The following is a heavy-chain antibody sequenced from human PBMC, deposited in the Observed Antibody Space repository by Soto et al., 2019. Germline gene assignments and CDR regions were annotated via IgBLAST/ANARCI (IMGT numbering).Heavy chain of an antibody. CDR3: ARQGALYCSGGSCYSFDFDY. CDR1: GGSISSSIYY. Sequence: SETLSLTCTVSGGSISSSIYYWGWLRQPPGKGLEWIGSIYYSGSTYYNPSLKSRVTISVDTSKNQFSLKLSSVTAADTAVYYCARQGALYCSGGSCYSFDFDYWGQGTLVTVSS. D-gene: IGHD2-15*01. V-gene: IGHV4-39*01. J-gene: IGHJ4*02. CDR2: IYYSGST.